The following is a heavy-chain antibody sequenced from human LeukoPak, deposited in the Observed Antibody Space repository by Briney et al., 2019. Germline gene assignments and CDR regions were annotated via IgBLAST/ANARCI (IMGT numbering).Heavy chain of an antibody. CDR1: GFTVTSNS. V-gene: IGHV3-53*05. D-gene: IGHD1-26*01. CDR3: AKVRGWGLPEGSSGFDI. Sequence: GGSLRLSCTVSGFTVTSNSMSWVRQAPGKGLEWVSFIYSGSTHYSDSVKGRFTISRDNSKNTLYLQMNSLRTEDTAVYYCAKVRGWGLPEGSSGFDIWGQGTMVTVSS. J-gene: IGHJ3*02. CDR2: IYSGST.